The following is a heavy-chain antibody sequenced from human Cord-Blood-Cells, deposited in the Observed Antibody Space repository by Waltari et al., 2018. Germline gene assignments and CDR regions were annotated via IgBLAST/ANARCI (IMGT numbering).Heavy chain of an antibody. D-gene: IGHD3-22*01. CDR3: ASYDSSDAFDI. V-gene: IGHV1-2*02. CDR1: GYTFTGYY. J-gene: IGHJ3*02. CDR2: INPNRGGT. Sequence: QVQLVQSGAEVKKPGASVKVSCKASGYTFTGYYMHWVRQAPGQGLEWMGWINPNRGGTNYAQKFQGRVTMTRDTSISTAYMELSRLRSDDTAVYYCASYDSSDAFDIWGQGTMVTVSS.